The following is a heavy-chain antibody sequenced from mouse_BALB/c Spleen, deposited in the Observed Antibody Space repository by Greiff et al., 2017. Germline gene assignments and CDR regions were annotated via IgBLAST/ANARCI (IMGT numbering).Heavy chain of an antibody. CDR2: ISSGGSYT. CDR3: ARHEDYDYYYFDY. V-gene: IGHV5-9-3*01. J-gene: IGHJ2*01. D-gene: IGHD2-4*01. CDR1: GFTFSSYA. Sequence: EVHLVESGGGLVKPGGSLKLSCAASGFTFSSYAMSWVRQTPEKRLEWVATISSGGSYTYYPDSVKGRFTISRDNAKNTLYLQMSSLRSEDTAMYYCARHEDYDYYYFDYWGQGTTLTVSS.